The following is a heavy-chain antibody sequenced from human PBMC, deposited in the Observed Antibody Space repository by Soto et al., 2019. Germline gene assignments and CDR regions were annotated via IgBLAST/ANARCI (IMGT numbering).Heavy chain of an antibody. Sequence: SLRLSCAASGFTFSSYGMHWVRQAPGKGLEWVAVISYDGSNKYYADSVKGRFTISRDNSKNTLYLQMNSLRAEDTAVYYCAKDVLGCSSTSCYTVFDYWGQGTLVTVSS. CDR2: ISYDGSNK. CDR1: GFTFSSYG. J-gene: IGHJ4*02. D-gene: IGHD2-2*02. V-gene: IGHV3-30*18. CDR3: AKDVLGCSSTSCYTVFDY.